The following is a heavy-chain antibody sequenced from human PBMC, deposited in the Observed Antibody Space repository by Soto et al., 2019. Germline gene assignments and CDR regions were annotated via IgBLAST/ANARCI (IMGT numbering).Heavy chain of an antibody. CDR1: GYTFSTYG. CDR2: INGYNGNT. V-gene: IGHV1-18*01. Sequence: QVQLVQSGAEVKKPGASVKVSCKASGYTFSTYGISWVRQAPGQGLEWMGWINGYNGNTNYAPKLQGRITMTTDTSSTTAYMALRSLRSDDAAVYYCAMMGDAPYFYYGMDVWGQGTTVTVSS. CDR3: AMMGDAPYFYYGMDV. J-gene: IGHJ6*02. D-gene: IGHD3-16*01.